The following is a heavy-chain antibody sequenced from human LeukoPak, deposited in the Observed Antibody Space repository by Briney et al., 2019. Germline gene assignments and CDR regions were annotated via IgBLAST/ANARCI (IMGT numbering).Heavy chain of an antibody. V-gene: IGHV3-66*01. Sequence: GGSLRLSCAASGFTVSTTYMSWVRQAPGKGLEWISVIYSGGSTYYAESVKGRFTISGDNSKNTLYLQMNSLRAEDTAVYYCARWAGYSSTWYGLFDYWGQGTLVTVSS. D-gene: IGHD6-13*01. CDR2: IYSGGST. CDR3: ARWAGYSSTWYGLFDY. J-gene: IGHJ4*02. CDR1: GFTVSTTY.